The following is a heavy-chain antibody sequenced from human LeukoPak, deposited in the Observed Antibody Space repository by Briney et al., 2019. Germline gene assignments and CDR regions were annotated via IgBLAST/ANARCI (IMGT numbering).Heavy chain of an antibody. J-gene: IGHJ4*02. CDR3: ARGSIAARPNYFDY. V-gene: IGHV1-69*13. CDR1: GGTFSSYA. Sequence: GASVKVSCKASGGTFSSYAISWVRQAPGQGLEWMGGIIPIFGTANYAQKLQGRVTITADESTSTAYMELSSLRSEDTAVYYCARGSIAARPNYFDYWGQGTLVTVSS. D-gene: IGHD6-6*01. CDR2: IIPIFGTA.